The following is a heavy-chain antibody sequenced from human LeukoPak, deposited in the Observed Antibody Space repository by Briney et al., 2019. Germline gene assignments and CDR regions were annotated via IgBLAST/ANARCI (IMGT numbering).Heavy chain of an antibody. Sequence: ASVKVSCKASGYTLTANYMHWLRQAPGQGLEWMGWISPNSGGTNYAQKLQGRVTMTRDTSISTAYLELSSLRSDDTAVYFCARDSGQWLGNVGDWGQGTLVTGS. CDR3: ARDSGQWLGNVGD. V-gene: IGHV1-2*02. D-gene: IGHD6-19*01. J-gene: IGHJ4*02. CDR1: GYTLTANY. CDR2: ISPNSGGT.